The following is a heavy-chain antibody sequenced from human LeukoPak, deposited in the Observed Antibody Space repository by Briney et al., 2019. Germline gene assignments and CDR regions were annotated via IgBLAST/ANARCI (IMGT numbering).Heavy chain of an antibody. CDR1: GFTFSSHW. D-gene: IGHD5-18*01. CDR2: IKKDGSEK. V-gene: IGHV3-7*01. J-gene: IGHJ4*02. CDR3: ARDLSGIAGYTYGRGIDY. Sequence: PGGSLRLSCAASGFTFSSHWMSWVRQAPGKGREWVANIKKDGSEKYYVDAVKVRFTMSRDNAKTSLYLQMNSLRAEDTAVYYCARDLSGIAGYTYGRGIDYWGQGTLVTVSS.